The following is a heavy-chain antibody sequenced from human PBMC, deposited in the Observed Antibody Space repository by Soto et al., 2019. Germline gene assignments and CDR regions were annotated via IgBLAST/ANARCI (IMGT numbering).Heavy chain of an antibody. CDR3: AKDFCGSCWWDAFDI. CDR1: GFTFSSYA. CDR2: ISGSGGST. Sequence: EVQLVESGGDLVKPGGSLRLSCTTSGFTFSSYAMSWVRQAPGKGLEWVSAISGSGGSTYYADSVKGRFTISRDNSKNTLYLQMNSLRAEDTAVYYCAKDFCGSCWWDAFDIWGQGTMVTVSS. J-gene: IGHJ3*02. V-gene: IGHV3-23*04. D-gene: IGHD2-15*01.